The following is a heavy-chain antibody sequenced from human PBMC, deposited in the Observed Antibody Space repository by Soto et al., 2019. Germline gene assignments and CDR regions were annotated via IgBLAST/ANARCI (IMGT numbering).Heavy chain of an antibody. V-gene: IGHV3-7*03. D-gene: IGHD6-19*01. CDR1: GFTFSSYW. CDR2: IKQDGSEK. Sequence: EVQLVESGGGLVQPGGSLRLSCAASGFTFSSYWMSWVRQAPGKGLEWVANIKQDGSEKYYVDSVKVRFTISRDNAKNSLYLQMNSLRAEDTAVYYCARVKSSGSFDYWGQGTLVTVSS. J-gene: IGHJ4*02. CDR3: ARVKSSGSFDY.